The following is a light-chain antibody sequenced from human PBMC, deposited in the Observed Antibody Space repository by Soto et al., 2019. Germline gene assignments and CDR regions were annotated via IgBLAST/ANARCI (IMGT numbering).Light chain of an antibody. CDR2: DDS. Sequence: QSALAQPASVSGSPGQSITISCTGTSSDVGYFDYVSWYQQHPGNAPKLMIFDDSDRSSGVSDRFSGSKSGNTASLTISGLQAEDEADYFCSSYASGSTHVLFGGGTKLTVL. CDR1: SSDVGYFDY. CDR3: SSYASGSTHVL. V-gene: IGLV2-14*03. J-gene: IGLJ3*02.